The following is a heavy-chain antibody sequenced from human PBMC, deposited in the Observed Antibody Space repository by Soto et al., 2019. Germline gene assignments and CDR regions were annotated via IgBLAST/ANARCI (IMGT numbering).Heavy chain of an antibody. D-gene: IGHD2-15*01. J-gene: IGHJ4*02. CDR1: GFPFSDSA. V-gene: IGHV3-73*01. Sequence: GGSLRLSCAASGFPFSDSAMHWVRQASGKGLEWVGRIRNKGNNYATAYTASVKGRFTISRDDSKNTVYLQMNSLRAEDTAVYYCARDGYCSGGSCYSVPVFDYWGQGTLVTVSS. CDR3: ARDGYCSGGSCYSVPVFDY. CDR2: IRNKGNNYAT.